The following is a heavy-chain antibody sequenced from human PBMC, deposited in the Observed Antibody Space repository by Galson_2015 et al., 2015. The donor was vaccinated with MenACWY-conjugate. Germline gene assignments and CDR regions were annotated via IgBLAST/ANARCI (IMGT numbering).Heavy chain of an antibody. J-gene: IGHJ6*02. CDR2: IYYSGNT. CDR1: GGSISSGGYY. V-gene: IGHV4-31*03. CDR3: ARGDEAATYYYYGMDV. D-gene: IGHD2-15*01. Sequence: TQSLTCPVSGGSISSGGYYWSWIRQHPGKGLEWIGYIYYSGNTYYNPSLKSRVTISVDTSKNQFSLKLSSVTAADTAVYYCARGDEAATYYYYGMDVWGQGTTVTVSS.